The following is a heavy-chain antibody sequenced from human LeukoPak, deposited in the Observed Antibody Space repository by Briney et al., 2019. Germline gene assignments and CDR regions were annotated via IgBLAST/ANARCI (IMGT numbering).Heavy chain of an antibody. CDR1: GGSISGYY. CDR3: ARERGHLDYSSGWSPGGLNYYGMDV. CDR2: IYYSGST. J-gene: IGHJ6*02. D-gene: IGHD6-19*01. V-gene: IGHV4-59*01. Sequence: KPSETLSLTCTVSGGSISGYYWSWLRQSPGKGLEWIGYIYYSGSTRYNPSLESRVTISVDTSKNQISLNLSSVTAADTALYYCARERGHLDYSSGWSPGGLNYYGMDVWGQGTTVTVSS.